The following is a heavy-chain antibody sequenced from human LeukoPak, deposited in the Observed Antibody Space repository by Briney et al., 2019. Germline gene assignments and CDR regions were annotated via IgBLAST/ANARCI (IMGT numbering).Heavy chain of an antibody. V-gene: IGHV4-34*01. CDR2: INHSGST. CDR1: GGSFSGYY. D-gene: IGHD6-6*01. Sequence: PSETPSLTCAVYGGSFSGYYWSWIRQPPKKGLEWIGDINHSGSTNYNASLQSRVTMSVDTSKNQFSLKMNSVTAADTALYYCARRKEYVGWFDTWGQGTLVTFSS. J-gene: IGHJ5*02. CDR3: ARRKEYVGWFDT.